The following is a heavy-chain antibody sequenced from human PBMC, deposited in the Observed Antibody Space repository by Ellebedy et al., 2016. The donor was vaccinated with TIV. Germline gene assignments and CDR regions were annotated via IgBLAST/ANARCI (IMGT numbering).Heavy chain of an antibody. CDR3: ARASFYDVDLSGWYFDL. CDR1: GFTVRTNY. J-gene: IGHJ2*01. V-gene: IGHV3-66*01. Sequence: GGSLRLSCAPSGFTVRTNYMTWVRQAPGKGLEWVSIIYSDDTTYYADSVRGRFTISRDNSKNTLILQMNSLRAEDTAVYYCARASFYDVDLSGWYFDLWGRGTLVTFSS. CDR2: IYSDDTT. D-gene: IGHD3-10*02.